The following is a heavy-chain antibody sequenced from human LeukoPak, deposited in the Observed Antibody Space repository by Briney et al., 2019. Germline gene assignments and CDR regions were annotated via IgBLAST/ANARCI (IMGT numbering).Heavy chain of an antibody. J-gene: IGHJ4*02. CDR3: AKSGIAAAGQRGYFDY. Sequence: PARSLRLSCAAFGFTFSSYGMHWVRQAPGKGLEWVAVMSNDGSNKYYADSVKGRFTISRDNSKNTLYLQMNSLRAEDTAIYYCAKSGIAAAGQRGYFDYWGQGTLVTVSS. CDR1: GFTFSSYG. D-gene: IGHD6-13*01. V-gene: IGHV3-30*18. CDR2: MSNDGSNK.